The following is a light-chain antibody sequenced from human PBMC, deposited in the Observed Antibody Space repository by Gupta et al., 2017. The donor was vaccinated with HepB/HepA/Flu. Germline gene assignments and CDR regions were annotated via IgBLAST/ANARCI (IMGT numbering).Light chain of an antibody. J-gene: IGLJ3*02. Sequence: QSVLTQPPSASGTPGQRVTIPGSGRSSNIGSSYAYWYQQLPGTAPNLLISGNNQRPSGVPERFSGSKSGTSASLAISGLQAGDEAGYYCAAWDDSRNGWVFGGGTKVTVL. CDR3: AAWDDSRNGWV. CDR2: GNN. CDR1: SSNIGSSY. V-gene: IGLV1-47*02.